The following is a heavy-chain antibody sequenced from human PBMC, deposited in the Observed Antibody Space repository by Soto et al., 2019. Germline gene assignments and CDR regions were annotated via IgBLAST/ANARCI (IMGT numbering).Heavy chain of an antibody. V-gene: IGHV4-34*01. Sequence: QVQLQQWGAGLLKPSETLSLTCTVNGGSLTGYYWSWIRQPPGKGLEWIGEVKDGGSTNYSPSLRGRVSISADPSKNHFPLRLNSVTAADTAVYCCARGQEGIVATHWDQGALVTVSS. CDR3: ARGQEGIVATH. CDR1: GGSLTGYY. J-gene: IGHJ4*02. D-gene: IGHD5-12*01. CDR2: VKDGGST.